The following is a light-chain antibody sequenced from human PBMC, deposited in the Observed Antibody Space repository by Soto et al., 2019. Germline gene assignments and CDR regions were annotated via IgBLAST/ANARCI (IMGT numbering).Light chain of an antibody. CDR3: QQYDSWPLT. CDR1: QSVGGN. J-gene: IGKJ4*01. V-gene: IGKV3-15*01. Sequence: EVVLTQSPATLSVSPGEKATLSCAASQSVGGNLAWYQQKPGQAPRLLIYAASTRATDIPARFSGSGSGTEFSVTISSLQSEDFAVYYCQQYDSWPLTFGGGTKVEIK. CDR2: AAS.